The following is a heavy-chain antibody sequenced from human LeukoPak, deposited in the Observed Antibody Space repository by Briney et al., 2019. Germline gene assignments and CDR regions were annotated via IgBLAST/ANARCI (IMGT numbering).Heavy chain of an antibody. V-gene: IGHV4-59*01. Sequence: SETLSLTCTVSGGSISSYYWSWIRQPPGKGLEWIGYIYYSGSTNYNPSLKSRVTISVDTSKNQFSLKLSSVTAADTAVYYCARVDPRGYYMVRGAGYYFDYWGQGTLVTVSS. CDR2: IYYSGST. CDR3: ARVDPRGYYMVRGAGYYFDY. J-gene: IGHJ4*02. D-gene: IGHD3-10*01. CDR1: GGSISSYY.